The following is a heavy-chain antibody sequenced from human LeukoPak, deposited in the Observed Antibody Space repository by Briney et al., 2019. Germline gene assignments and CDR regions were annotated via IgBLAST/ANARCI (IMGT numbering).Heavy chain of an antibody. D-gene: IGHD3-22*01. V-gene: IGHV4-39*07. CDR1: GGSISSSIYY. J-gene: IGHJ6*02. CDR2: IYYSGST. CDR3: ARDQVAYYYDSSGPQIGMDV. Sequence: KPSETLSLTCTVSGGSISSSIYYWGWIRQPPGKGLEWIGSIYYSGSTYYNPSLKSRVTISVDTSKNQFSLKLSSVTAADTAVYYCARDQVAYYYDSSGPQIGMDVWGQGTTATVSS.